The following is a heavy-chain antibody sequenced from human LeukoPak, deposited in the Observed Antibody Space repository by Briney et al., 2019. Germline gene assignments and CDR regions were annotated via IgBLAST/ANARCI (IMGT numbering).Heavy chain of an antibody. CDR1: GGSISSSNYY. D-gene: IGHD3-16*01. J-gene: IGHJ4*02. CDR2: IYYSGST. V-gene: IGHV4-39*01. Sequence: SETLSLTCSVFGGSISSSNYYWGWIRQPPGKGLECIGIIYYSGSTYYNPSLKSRLTISVDTSKNQFSLKLSSVTAADTAVYYCARLSLGGDFDYWGQGTLVTVSS. CDR3: ARLSLGGDFDY.